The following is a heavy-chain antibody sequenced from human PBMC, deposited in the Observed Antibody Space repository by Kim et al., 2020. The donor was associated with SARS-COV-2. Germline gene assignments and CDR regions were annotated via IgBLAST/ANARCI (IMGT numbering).Heavy chain of an antibody. V-gene: IGHV4-39*07. D-gene: IGHD3-22*01. J-gene: IGHJ3*02. CDR3: ARDLATMIVVVIGNAFDI. Sequence: SETLSLTCTVSGGSISSSSYYWGWIRQPPGKGLEWIGSIYYSGSTYYNPSLKSRVTISVDTSKNQFSLKLSSVTAADTAVYYCARDLATMIVVVIGNAFDIWGQGTMVTVSS. CDR2: IYYSGST. CDR1: GGSISSSSYY.